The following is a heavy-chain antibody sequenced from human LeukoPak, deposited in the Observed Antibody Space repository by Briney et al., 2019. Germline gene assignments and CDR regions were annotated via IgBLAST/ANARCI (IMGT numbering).Heavy chain of an antibody. Sequence: GGSLRLSCAASGFTFSRYEMNWVRQAPGKELEWVSYITRSGSPIFYADSVKSRFTVSRDNAKNSLYLQMNSLRAEDTAVYYCARALRLGATVWGQGTMVTVSS. V-gene: IGHV3-48*03. CDR3: ARALRLGATV. D-gene: IGHD3-16*01. CDR1: GFTFSRYE. J-gene: IGHJ3*01. CDR2: ITRSGSPI.